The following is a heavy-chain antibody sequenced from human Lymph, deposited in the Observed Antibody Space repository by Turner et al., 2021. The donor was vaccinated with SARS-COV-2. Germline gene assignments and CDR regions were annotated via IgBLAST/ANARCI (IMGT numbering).Heavy chain of an antibody. Sequence: QVQLVESGAGVVQPGRSVRLSCAASGFTFSSYGMHWVRQAPGKGLEWVAAIWYDGSNKYYADSVKGRFTSSRDNSKNTLYLQMNSLGAEDTAVYYCARQLWLRGTFDYWGQGTLVTVSS. CDR3: ARQLWLRGTFDY. CDR2: IWYDGSNK. CDR1: GFTFSSYG. D-gene: IGHD5-18*01. V-gene: IGHV3-33*01. J-gene: IGHJ4*02.